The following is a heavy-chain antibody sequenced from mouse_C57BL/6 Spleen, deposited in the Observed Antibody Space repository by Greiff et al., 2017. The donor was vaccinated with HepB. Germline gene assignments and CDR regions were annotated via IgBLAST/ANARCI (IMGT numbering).Heavy chain of an antibody. J-gene: IGHJ2*01. CDR3: ASTVVATRGFDY. D-gene: IGHD1-1*01. V-gene: IGHV2-2*01. CDR1: GFSLTSYG. CDR2: IWSGGST. Sequence: VQLQQSGPGLVQPSQSLSITCTVSGFSLTSYGVHWVRQSPGKGLEWLGVIWSGGSTDYNAAFISRLSISKDNSKSQVFFKMNSLQADDTAIYYCASTVVATRGFDYWGQGTTLTVSS.